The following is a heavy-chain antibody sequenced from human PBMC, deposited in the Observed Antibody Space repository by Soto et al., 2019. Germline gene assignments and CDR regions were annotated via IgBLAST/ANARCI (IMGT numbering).Heavy chain of an antibody. D-gene: IGHD1-26*01. CDR2: ISAYNGNT. V-gene: IGHV1-18*01. Sequence: ASVKVSCKASGYTFTSYGISWVRQAPGQGLEWMGWISAYNGNTNYAQKLQGRVTMTTDTSTSTAYMELRSLRSDDTAVYYCARGIVGATYYYYGMDVWGQGTRSPSP. J-gene: IGHJ6*02. CDR1: GYTFTSYG. CDR3: ARGIVGATYYYYGMDV.